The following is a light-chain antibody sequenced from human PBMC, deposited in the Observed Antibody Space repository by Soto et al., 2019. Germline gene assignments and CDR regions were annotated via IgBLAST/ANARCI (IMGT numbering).Light chain of an antibody. CDR1: QDISKY. J-gene: IGKJ4*01. CDR3: QQSDQLPIT. CDR2: DVF. Sequence: DIQMTQSASSLPASVGDTVTISCQASQDISKYLNWFQQKPGKAPKLLIYDVFNVETGVPSRFSGRGSGTDFTLIISNLQPEDFATYYCQQSDQLPITFGGGTKVDI. V-gene: IGKV1-33*01.